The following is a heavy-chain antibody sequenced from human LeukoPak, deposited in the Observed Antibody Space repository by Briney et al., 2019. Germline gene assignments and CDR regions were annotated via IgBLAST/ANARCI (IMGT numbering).Heavy chain of an antibody. V-gene: IGHV4-39*07. J-gene: IGHJ1*01. D-gene: IGHD2-21*02. CDR1: GGSISSSSYY. CDR3: ASGVVVTAGPYFQH. CDR2: IYYSGST. Sequence: SETLSLTCTVSGGSISSSSYYWGWIRQPPGKGLEWIGSIYYSGSTYYNPSLKSRVTISVDTSKNQFSLKLSSVTAADTAVYYCASGVVVTAGPYFQHWGQGTLVTVSS.